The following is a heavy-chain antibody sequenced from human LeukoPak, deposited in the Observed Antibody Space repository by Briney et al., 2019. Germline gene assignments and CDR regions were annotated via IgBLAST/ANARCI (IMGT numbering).Heavy chain of an antibody. CDR2: ISGSGDTT. J-gene: IGHJ4*02. V-gene: IGHV3-23*01. D-gene: IGHD6-6*01. CDR1: SFTFSTFA. CDR3: AKDYSSSF. Sequence: GSLRLSCTVSSFTFSTFAMSWVRQAPGKGLEWVAGISGSGDTTYYAESVKGRFTISRDNSRTTLYLQMNRLRAEDTAIYYCAKDYSSSFWGQGTLVTVS.